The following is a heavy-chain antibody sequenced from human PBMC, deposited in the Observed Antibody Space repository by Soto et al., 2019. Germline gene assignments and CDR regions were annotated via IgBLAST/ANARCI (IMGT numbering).Heavy chain of an antibody. V-gene: IGHV3-53*01. CDR2: IYGGGST. D-gene: IGHD2-15*01. CDR3: ARDGSGGFDY. Sequence: EVQLVESGGGLIQPGGSLRLSCAASGFTVRNNYLNWVRQAPGKGLEWVSVIYGGGSTFYADSVKGRFAISRDNSKKTLYLQMKSLRVEDTAVYYCARDGSGGFDYWGQGTLVTVSS. CDR1: GFTVRNNY. J-gene: IGHJ4*02.